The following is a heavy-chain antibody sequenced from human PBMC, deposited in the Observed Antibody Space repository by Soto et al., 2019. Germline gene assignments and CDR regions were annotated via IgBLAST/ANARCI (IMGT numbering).Heavy chain of an antibody. CDR1: GFTFNTFG. V-gene: IGHV3-30*18. J-gene: IGHJ4*02. Sequence: QEQLVESGGGVVLPGRSLRLSCAASGFTFNTFGMHWVRQAPGKGLEWVAVISYDGSDKYYSDSVGGRFTISRDNSMNTLYLQMNSLRTEDTAVYYCAKSPNFYCSSYHCYKYYFDYWGQGTLVTVSS. CDR3: AKSPNFYCSSYHCYKYYFDY. D-gene: IGHD2-2*01. CDR2: ISYDGSDK.